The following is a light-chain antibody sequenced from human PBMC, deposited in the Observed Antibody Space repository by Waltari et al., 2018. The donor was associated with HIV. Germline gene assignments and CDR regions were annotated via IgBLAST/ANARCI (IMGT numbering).Light chain of an antibody. CDR1: KLGDKY. V-gene: IGLV3-1*01. CDR3: QAWDSSTEGYV. Sequence: SYELTQPPSVSVSPGQTASITCSGDKLGDKYACWYQQKPGQSPGLVIYQDSNRPSGIPERFSGSNAGNTSTLTISGTQAMDEADYYCQAWDSSTEGYVFGTGTKVTVL. J-gene: IGLJ1*01. CDR2: QDS.